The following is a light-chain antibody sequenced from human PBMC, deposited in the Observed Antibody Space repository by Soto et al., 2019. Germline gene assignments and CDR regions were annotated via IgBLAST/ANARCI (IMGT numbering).Light chain of an antibody. V-gene: IGKV3-20*01. J-gene: IGKJ4*01. CDR2: DAS. CDR3: QQYGSTPLT. Sequence: EIVLTQSPDTLSLSPGERATLSCRASQSVRSNYLAWYQQKPGQAPRFLIYDASSRATGIPERFSGSGTGTDFTLTISRLEPEDFAVYYCQQYGSTPLTFGGGTKV. CDR1: QSVRSNY.